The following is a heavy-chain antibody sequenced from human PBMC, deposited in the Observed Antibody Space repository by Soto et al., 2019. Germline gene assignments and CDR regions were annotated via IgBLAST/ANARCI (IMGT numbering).Heavy chain of an antibody. CDR1: GGDFKNFI. Sequence: VQLVQSGAEVRKPGSSVKVSCKASGGDFKNFIIAWVRQAPGHGLKWMGGVIPIFGTPNFVQKFQDRVTITADEATSTTYMELRSLRSEDTAVYYCARVVSCLSSSCLYYGMDVWGQGTTVIVSS. CDR2: VIPIFGTP. V-gene: IGHV1-69*01. J-gene: IGHJ6*02. D-gene: IGHD2-2*01. CDR3: ARVVSCLSSSCLYYGMDV.